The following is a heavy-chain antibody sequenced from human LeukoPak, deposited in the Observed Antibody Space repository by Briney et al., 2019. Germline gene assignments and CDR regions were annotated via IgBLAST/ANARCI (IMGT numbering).Heavy chain of an antibody. J-gene: IGHJ4*02. Sequence: RASETLSLTCTVSGGSVSSGAYYWSWIRQHPGKGLEWIGYIYYSGSTYYNPSLKSRVTISVDTSKNQFSLKLSSVTAADTAVYYCARGRIAPHFRWIYYFDYWGQGTLVTVSS. D-gene: IGHD2-2*03. V-gene: IGHV4-31*03. CDR2: IYYSGST. CDR3: ARGRIAPHFRWIYYFDY. CDR1: GGSVSSGAYY.